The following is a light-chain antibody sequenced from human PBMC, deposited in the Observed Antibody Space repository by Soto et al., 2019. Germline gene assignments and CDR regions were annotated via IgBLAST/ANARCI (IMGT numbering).Light chain of an antibody. CDR3: PQSSKGIT. CDR2: DAS. V-gene: IGKV3-11*01. J-gene: IGKJ5*01. Sequence: EIELTQSPATLSLSPGERATLSCRAGQSVSTYLAWYQQKPGQAPRLLIYDASNRATGIPARFSGSGSGTDFTLTISSLEPEVFAVYYCPQSSKGITFGQGTRLEIK. CDR1: QSVSTY.